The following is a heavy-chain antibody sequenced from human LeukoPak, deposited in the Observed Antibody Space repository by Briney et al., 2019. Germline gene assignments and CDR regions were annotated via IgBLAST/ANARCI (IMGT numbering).Heavy chain of an antibody. CDR1: GFPFSSYG. D-gene: IGHD6-13*01. V-gene: IGHV3-48*04. J-gene: IGHJ6*02. CDR2: ISSSGSTI. CDR3: AREGLVQQLAYGMDV. Sequence: GGSLRLSCAASGFPFSSYGMHWVRQAPGKGLEWVSYISSSGSTIYYADSVKGRFTISRDNAKNSLYLQMNSLRAEDTAVYYCAREGLVQQLAYGMDVWGQGTTVTVSS.